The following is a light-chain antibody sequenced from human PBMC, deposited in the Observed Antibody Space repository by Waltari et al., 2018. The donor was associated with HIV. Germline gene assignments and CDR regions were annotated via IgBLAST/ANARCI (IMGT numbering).Light chain of an antibody. CDR3: QQYNNWPPWT. Sequence: EIVMTQSPATLSVSPGERATISCRASQSVSSNLAWYPQKPGQAPRLLIYGASTRATGIPARFSGSGSGTYFTLTISSLQSEDFAVYYCQQYNNWPPWTFGQGTKVEIK. V-gene: IGKV3-15*01. CDR1: QSVSSN. CDR2: GAS. J-gene: IGKJ1*01.